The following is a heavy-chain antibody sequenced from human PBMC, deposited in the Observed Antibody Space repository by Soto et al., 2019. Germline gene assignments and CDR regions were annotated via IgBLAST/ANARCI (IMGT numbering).Heavy chain of an antibody. CDR1: GFTFSSYA. CDR2: ISGSGGST. Sequence: PGGSLRLSCAASGFTFSSYAMSWVRQAPGKGLEWVSAISGSGGSTYYADSVKGRFTISRDNSKNTLYLQMNSLRAEDTAVYYCAKDMVRGVITPCYFDYWGQGTLVTVSS. D-gene: IGHD3-10*01. V-gene: IGHV3-23*01. CDR3: AKDMVRGVITPCYFDY. J-gene: IGHJ4*02.